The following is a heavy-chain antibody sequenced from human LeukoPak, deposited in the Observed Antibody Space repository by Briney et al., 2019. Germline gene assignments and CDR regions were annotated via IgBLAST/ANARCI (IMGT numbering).Heavy chain of an antibody. CDR3: ARFGRRYCSGGSCYPFDAFDI. J-gene: IGHJ3*02. CDR1: GYTFTSYG. Sequence: ASVKVSCKASGYTFTSYGISWVRQAPGQGLAWMGRISAYNGNTNYAQKLQGRVTMTTDTSTSTAYMELRSLRSDDTAVYYCARFGRRYCSGGSCYPFDAFDIWGQGTMVTVSS. V-gene: IGHV1-18*01. CDR2: ISAYNGNT. D-gene: IGHD2-15*01.